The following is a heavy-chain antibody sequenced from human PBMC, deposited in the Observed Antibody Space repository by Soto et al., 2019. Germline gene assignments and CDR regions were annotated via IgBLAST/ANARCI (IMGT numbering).Heavy chain of an antibody. V-gene: IGHV4-31*11. Sequence: PSETLSLTCAVSGGSISSGCYYWNWIRQHPGKGLEWIGYFYYSGSTYYNPSLKSRVTISVNTSKNQFSLKLSSVTAADTAMYYCARGYCSSTSCYEFDYWGPGALVTVSS. D-gene: IGHD2-2*01. CDR2: FYYSGST. CDR1: GGSISSGCYY. J-gene: IGHJ4*02. CDR3: ARGYCSSTSCYEFDY.